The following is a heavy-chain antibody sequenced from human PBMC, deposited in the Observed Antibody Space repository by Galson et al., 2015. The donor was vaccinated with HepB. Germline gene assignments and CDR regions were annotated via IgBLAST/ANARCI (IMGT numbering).Heavy chain of an antibody. Sequence: SVKVSCKASGGTFSSYAISWVRQAPGQGLEWMGGIIPIFGTANYAQRFQGRVTITADESTSTAYMELSSLRSEDTAVYYCARVGEITMIDLGGLGGGLDYWGQGTLVAVSS. CDR1: GGTFSSYA. V-gene: IGHV1-69*13. CDR3: ARVGEITMIDLGGLGGGLDY. D-gene: IGHD3-22*01. CDR2: IIPIFGTA. J-gene: IGHJ4*02.